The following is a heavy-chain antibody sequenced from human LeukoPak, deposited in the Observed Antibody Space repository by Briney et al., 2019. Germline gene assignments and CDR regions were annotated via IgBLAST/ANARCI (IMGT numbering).Heavy chain of an antibody. J-gene: IGHJ3*02. CDR2: IYYSGST. CDR3: ARDIDYYDSSGYPSCRAFDI. Sequence: SQTLSLTCTVSGGSISSGGYYRSWIRQHPGKGLEWIGYIYYSGSTYYNPSLKSRVTISVDTSKNQFSLKLSSVTAADTAVYYCARDIDYYDSSGYPSCRAFDIWGQGTMVTVSS. D-gene: IGHD3-22*01. V-gene: IGHV4-31*03. CDR1: GGSISSGGYY.